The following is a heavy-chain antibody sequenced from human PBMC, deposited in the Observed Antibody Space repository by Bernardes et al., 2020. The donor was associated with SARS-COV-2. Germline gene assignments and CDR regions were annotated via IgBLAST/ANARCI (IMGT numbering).Heavy chain of an antibody. V-gene: IGHV3-74*01. CDR1: RFTFSNYW. CDR2: INDDGSST. J-gene: IGHJ4*02. CDR3: AREAYGALRWYDY. D-gene: IGHD4-17*01. Sequence: GGSLRLSCAVPRFTFSNYWMHWVRQAPGKGLVWVSRINDDGSSTSYADSVKGRFTLSRDNDNNMLYLQMNSLRVEDTGVYYCAREAYGALRWYDYWGQGTLVTVSS.